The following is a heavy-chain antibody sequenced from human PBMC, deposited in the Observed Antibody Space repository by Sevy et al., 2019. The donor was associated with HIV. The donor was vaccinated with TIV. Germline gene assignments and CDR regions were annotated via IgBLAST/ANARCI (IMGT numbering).Heavy chain of an antibody. J-gene: IGHJ6*02. Sequence: SETLSLTCTVSGGSDSRRTDHWAWVRPPPGKGLEWIAPVYYSGKAHYNWALKSRFTQSADPSKSQFSLKVTSVTAADSAVYYCARSGDSSALRGGYQYAIADWGQGTTVTVSS. D-gene: IGHD3-22*01. CDR2: VYYSGKA. CDR1: GGSDSRRTDH. CDR3: ARSGDSSALRGGYQYAIAD. V-gene: IGHV4-39*01.